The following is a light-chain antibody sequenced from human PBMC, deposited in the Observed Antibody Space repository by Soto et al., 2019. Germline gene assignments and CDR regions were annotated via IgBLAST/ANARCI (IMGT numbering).Light chain of an antibody. CDR2: GIS. J-gene: IGKJ2*01. CDR3: QQYYNSPPYT. V-gene: IGKV3-20*01. CDR1: QTVISNY. Sequence: EIVLTQSPGTLSLSPGERATLSCRASQTVISNYFAWYQQKPGQAPRLLIYGISSRATGIPDRISGSGSATDFTLTISRLEPEDFAVYYCQQYYNSPPYTFGQGTKLEIK.